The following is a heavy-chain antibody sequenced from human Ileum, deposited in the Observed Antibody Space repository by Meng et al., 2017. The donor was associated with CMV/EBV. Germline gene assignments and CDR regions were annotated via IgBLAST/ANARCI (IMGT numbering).Heavy chain of an antibody. CDR2: FTGSGYST. D-gene: IGHD3-22*01. CDR3: AKRRYDSSGYFDY. V-gene: IGHV3-23*01. CDR1: GLTFVSYA. Sequence: GGSLRLSCAASGLTFVSYAMSWVRQAPGKGLEWVSAFTGSGYSTDYEDPVKGRFTISRDNSKNSQYLQMNSLRAEDTAVYYCAKRRYDSSGYFDYWGQGTLVTVSS. J-gene: IGHJ4*02.